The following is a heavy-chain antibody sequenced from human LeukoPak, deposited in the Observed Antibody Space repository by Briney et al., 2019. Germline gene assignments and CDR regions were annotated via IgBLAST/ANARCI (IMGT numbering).Heavy chain of an antibody. CDR3: ARAGGSGWPRPELRFDY. CDR2: IKQDGSEK. J-gene: IGHJ4*02. V-gene: IGHV3-7*04. D-gene: IGHD6-19*01. CDR1: GFTFSSYW. Sequence: PGGSLRLSCAASGFTFSSYWMSWVRQAPGKGLEWVANIKQDGSEKYYVDSVKGRFTISRDNAKNSLYLQMNSLRAEDTAVYYCARAGGSGWPRPELRFDYWGQGTLVTVSS.